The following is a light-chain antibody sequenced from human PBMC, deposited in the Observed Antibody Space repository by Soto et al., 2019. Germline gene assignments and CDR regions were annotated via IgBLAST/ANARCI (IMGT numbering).Light chain of an antibody. CDR3: SSYAGSYTVV. V-gene: IGLV2-11*01. J-gene: IGLJ3*02. CDR1: SSDVGAYKY. Sequence: QSALTQPRSVSGSPGQSVTISCTGTSSDVGAYKYVSWYQQPPGKAPKLVVYDVSKRPSGVPNRFSGSKSDSPASLTISGLQAEDEADYYCSSYAGSYTVVFGGGTKLTVL. CDR2: DVS.